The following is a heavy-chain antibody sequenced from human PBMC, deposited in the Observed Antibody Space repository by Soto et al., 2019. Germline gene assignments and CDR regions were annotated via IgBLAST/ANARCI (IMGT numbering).Heavy chain of an antibody. Sequence: QMQLVQSGPEVKKPGTSVKVSCKASGFTFTSSTVQWVRQARGQRLEWIGWIVVGSGNTIYAQKFQERVTITRDMSTSTAYMELSSLRSEDTAVYYCAAGDYYDSSGYSSYYWGQGTLVTVSS. CDR1: GFTFTSST. J-gene: IGHJ4*02. CDR2: IVVGSGNT. D-gene: IGHD3-22*01. CDR3: AAGDYYDSSGYSSYY. V-gene: IGHV1-58*01.